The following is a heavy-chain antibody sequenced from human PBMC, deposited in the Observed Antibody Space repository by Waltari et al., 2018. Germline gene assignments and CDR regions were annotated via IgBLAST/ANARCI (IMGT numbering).Heavy chain of an antibody. CDR2: INHSGST. J-gene: IGHJ1*01. Sequence: QVQLQQWGAGLLKPSETLSLTCAVYGGSFSGYYWSWIRQPPGKGLEWIGEINHSGSTNYNPSRKSRVTRSVDTSKNQFSLKLSSVTAADTAVYYCARSRSRGAEYFQHWGQGTLVTVSS. CDR1: GGSFSGYY. CDR3: ARSRSRGAEYFQH. D-gene: IGHD3-10*01. V-gene: IGHV4-34*01.